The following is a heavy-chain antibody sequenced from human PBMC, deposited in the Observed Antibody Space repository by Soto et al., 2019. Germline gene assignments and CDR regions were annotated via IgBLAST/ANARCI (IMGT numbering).Heavy chain of an antibody. J-gene: IGHJ4*02. Sequence: ASVKVSCKASGYTFTSYAMHWVRQAPGQRLEWMGWINAGNGNTKYSQKFQGRVTITRDTSASTAYMELSSLRSEDTAVYYCARGAAHGSSSSHSFDYWGQGTLVTVSS. CDR2: INAGNGNT. CDR3: ARGAAHGSSSSHSFDY. CDR1: GYTFTSYA. V-gene: IGHV1-3*01. D-gene: IGHD6-6*01.